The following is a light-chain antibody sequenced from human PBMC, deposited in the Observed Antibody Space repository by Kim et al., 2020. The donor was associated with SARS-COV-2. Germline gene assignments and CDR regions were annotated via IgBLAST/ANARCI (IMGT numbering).Light chain of an antibody. Sequence: ASLGDRVTITCRASQSISSWLAWYQQKPGKAPKLLIYDASSLESGVPSRFSGSGSGTEFTLTISSLQPDDFATYYCQQYNSYSRVFGQGTKVDIK. V-gene: IGKV1-5*01. CDR2: DAS. CDR1: QSISSW. J-gene: IGKJ1*01. CDR3: QQYNSYSRV.